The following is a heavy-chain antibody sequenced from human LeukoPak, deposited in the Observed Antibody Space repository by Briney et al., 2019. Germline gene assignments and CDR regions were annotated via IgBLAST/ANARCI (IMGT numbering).Heavy chain of an antibody. D-gene: IGHD5-18*01. CDR3: ARVSGQLWLAAFDI. J-gene: IGHJ3*02. CDR1: GGTFSSYA. V-gene: IGHV1-69*01. Sequence: GSSVKVSCKASGGTFSSYAISWVRQAPGQGLEWMGGIIPIFGTANYAQKFQGRVTITADESTSTAYMELRSLRSDDTAVYYCARVSGQLWLAAFDIWGQGTMVTVSS. CDR2: IIPIFGTA.